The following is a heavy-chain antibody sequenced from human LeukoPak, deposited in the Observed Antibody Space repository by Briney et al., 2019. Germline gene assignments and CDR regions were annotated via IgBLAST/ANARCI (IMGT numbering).Heavy chain of an antibody. CDR3: ASRTATAEVDY. CDR2: IYNGRST. V-gene: IGHV4-31*03. Sequence: SETLSLTCIVSGGSISSGAYYWSWTRQHPEKGLEWIGYIYNGRSTYYNPTLKSRVTISVDTSKNQFSLKLSSVTAADTAVYYCASRTATAEVDYWGQGTLVTVSS. D-gene: IGHD1-1*01. J-gene: IGHJ4*02. CDR1: GGSISSGAYY.